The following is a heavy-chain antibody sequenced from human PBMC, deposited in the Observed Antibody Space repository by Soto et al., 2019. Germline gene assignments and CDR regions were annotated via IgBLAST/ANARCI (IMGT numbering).Heavy chain of an antibody. CDR1: GYTLTGYN. J-gene: IGHJ4*02. V-gene: IGHV1-2*02. CDR2: INPNRGGT. CDR3: ARSFGYNWNHFDY. Sequence: QVQLVQSGAEVKKPGASVKVSCKASGYTLTGYNMHWVRQPPGQGLEWMGWINPNRGGTNYAQKFQGRVTMTRDTSISTAYMELSRLRSDDTAVYYCARSFGYNWNHFDYWGQGTLVTVSS. D-gene: IGHD1-20*01.